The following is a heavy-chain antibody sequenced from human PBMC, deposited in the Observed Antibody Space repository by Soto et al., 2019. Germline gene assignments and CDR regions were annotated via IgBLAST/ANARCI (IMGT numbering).Heavy chain of an antibody. Sequence: EVQLLESGGGLVQPGGSLRLSCAASGFTFNRYAMNWVRQAAGKGLEWVSGISGSGATTYYADSVKGRFTISRDNSKNTLYLQMNSLGAGGTAVYYCAKDPEVVVTAPDYWGQGTLVTVSS. CDR1: GFTFNRYA. CDR2: ISGSGATT. CDR3: AKDPEVVVTAPDY. D-gene: IGHD2-21*02. J-gene: IGHJ4*02. V-gene: IGHV3-23*01.